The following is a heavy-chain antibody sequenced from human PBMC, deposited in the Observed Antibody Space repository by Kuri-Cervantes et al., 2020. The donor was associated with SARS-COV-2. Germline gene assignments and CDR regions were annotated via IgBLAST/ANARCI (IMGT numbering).Heavy chain of an antibody. V-gene: IGHV3-48*02. CDR1: GFTFSSYW. J-gene: IGHJ6*02. D-gene: IGHD4-17*01. Sequence: GESLKISCAASGFTFSSYWMNWVRQAPGKGLEWVSYISSSSSTIYYADSVKGRFTISRDNAKNSLYLQMNSLRDEDTAVYYCARDLRPLELYYYYGMDVWGQGTTVTVSS. CDR3: ARDLRPLELYYYYGMDV. CDR2: ISSSSSTI.